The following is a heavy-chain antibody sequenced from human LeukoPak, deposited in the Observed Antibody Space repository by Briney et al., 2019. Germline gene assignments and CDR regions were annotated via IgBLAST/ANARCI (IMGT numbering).Heavy chain of an antibody. Sequence: GASVKVSCKASGYTFTSYDINWVRQATGQGLEWMGWMNPNSGNTGYAQKFQGRVTITRNTSISTAYMELSSLRSEDTAVYYCARTLAARALRAFDIWGQGTMVTVSS. D-gene: IGHD6-6*01. CDR2: MNPNSGNT. J-gene: IGHJ3*02. V-gene: IGHV1-8*03. CDR1: GYTFTSYD. CDR3: ARTLAARALRAFDI.